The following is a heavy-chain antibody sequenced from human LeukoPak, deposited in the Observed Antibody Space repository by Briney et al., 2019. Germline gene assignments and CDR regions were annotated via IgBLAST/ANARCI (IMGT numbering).Heavy chain of an antibody. D-gene: IGHD6-13*01. Sequence: PGGSLRLSCEASGFSFSNSWMSWVRQAPGKGLEWVANINPDGTEKYFVDSVKGRITISRDNAKNSLYLQMNSLRAEDTATYYCARNPGVAAGRGYYYYMDVWGKGTTVTVSS. J-gene: IGHJ6*03. CDR1: GFSFSNSW. V-gene: IGHV3-7*01. CDR3: ARNPGVAAGRGYYYYMDV. CDR2: INPDGTEK.